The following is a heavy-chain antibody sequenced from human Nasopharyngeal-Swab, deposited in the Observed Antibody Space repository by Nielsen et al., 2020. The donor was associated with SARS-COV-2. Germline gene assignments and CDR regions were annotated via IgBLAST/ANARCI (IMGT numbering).Heavy chain of an antibody. CDR1: GFTFNNYW. Sequence: GEPLKISCAASGFTFNNYWMHWVRQAPGKGLEWVARVNSDGSRPSYADSVKGRVTLSRDNAKNTLFLQMHSLRAEDTAVYYCARASLAAAGTQDFWGQGTLVTVSS. J-gene: IGHJ4*02. D-gene: IGHD6-13*01. V-gene: IGHV3-74*01. CDR3: ARASLAAAGTQDF. CDR2: VNSDGSRP.